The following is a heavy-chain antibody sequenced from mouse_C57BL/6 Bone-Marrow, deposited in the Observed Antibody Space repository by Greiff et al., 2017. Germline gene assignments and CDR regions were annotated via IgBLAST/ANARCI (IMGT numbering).Heavy chain of an antibody. J-gene: IGHJ4*01. CDR2: INPSSGYT. D-gene: IGHD2-4*01. V-gene: IGHV1-7*01. Sequence: QVQLQQSGAELAKPGASVKLSCKASGYTFTSYWMHWVKQRPGQGLEWIGHINPSSGYTKYNQKFKDKATLTADKSSSTAYMQLSSLTYEDSAVYYCAYYHYGLYAMDYWGQGTSVTVSS. CDR3: AYYHYGLYAMDY. CDR1: GYTFTSYW.